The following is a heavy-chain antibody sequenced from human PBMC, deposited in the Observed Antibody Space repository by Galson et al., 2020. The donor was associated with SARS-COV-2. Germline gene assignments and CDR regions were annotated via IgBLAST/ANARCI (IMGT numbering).Heavy chain of an antibody. CDR2: IYYSGST. CDR1: GGSISSGGYY. Sequence: SVTLSLTCTVPGGSISSGGYYWSWIRQHPGKGLEWIGYIYYSGSTYYNPSLKSRVTISVDTSKNQFSLKLSSVTAADTAVYYCARLTVETDGDGQYCRGGSCYSSGVYYYYGMDVWGQGTTVTVSS. CDR3: ARLTVETDGDGQYCRGGSCYSSGVYYYYGMDV. J-gene: IGHJ6*02. D-gene: IGHD2-15*01. V-gene: IGHV4-31*03.